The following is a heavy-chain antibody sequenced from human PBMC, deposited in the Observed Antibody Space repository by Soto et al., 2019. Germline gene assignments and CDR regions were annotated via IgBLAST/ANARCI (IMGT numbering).Heavy chain of an antibody. Sequence: SETLFLTCAVSGGSFTSNNWWTWVRQPPGQGLEWIGEIYRTGSTNYNPSLKSRVTISLDKSENQFSLKVTSLTAADTAVYYCASWYPGPSVDYWGQVTSVTVSS. D-gene: IGHD6-13*01. CDR1: GGSFTSNNW. CDR3: ASWYPGPSVDY. CDR2: IYRTGST. J-gene: IGHJ4*02. V-gene: IGHV4-4*02.